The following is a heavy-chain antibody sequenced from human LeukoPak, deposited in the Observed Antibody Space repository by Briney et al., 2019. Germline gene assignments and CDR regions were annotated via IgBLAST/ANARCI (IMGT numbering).Heavy chain of an antibody. V-gene: IGHV3-30-3*01. CDR1: GFTFSSYT. CDR3: AREGGTVTRFDY. D-gene: IGHD4-17*01. CDR2: ISFDGSNK. Sequence: GGSLRLSCAASGFTFSSYTIHWVRQPPGKGLEWVAVISFDGSNKYYADSVKGRFTISRDNSKNTLYLQMNSLRAEDTAVYYCAREGGTVTRFDYWGQGTLVTVSS. J-gene: IGHJ4*02.